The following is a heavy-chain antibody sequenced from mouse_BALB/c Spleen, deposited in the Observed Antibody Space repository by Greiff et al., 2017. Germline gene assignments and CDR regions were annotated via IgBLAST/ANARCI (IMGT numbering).Heavy chain of an antibody. D-gene: IGHD2-14*01. V-gene: IGHV5-6*01. J-gene: IGHJ2*01. CDR2: ISSGGSYT. Sequence: EVQVVESGGDLVKPGGSLKLSCAASGFTFSSYGMSWVRQTPDKRLEWVATISSGGSYTYYPDSVKGRFTISRDNAKNTLYLQMSSLKSEDTAMYYYAKVRPYYFDYWGQGTTLTVSS. CDR1: GFTFSSYG. CDR3: AKVRPYYFDY.